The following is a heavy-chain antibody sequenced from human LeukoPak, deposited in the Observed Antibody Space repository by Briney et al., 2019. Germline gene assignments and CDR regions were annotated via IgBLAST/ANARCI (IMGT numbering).Heavy chain of an antibody. V-gene: IGHV1-69*13. J-gene: IGHJ4*02. CDR1: GGTFSSYA. Sequence: SVKVSCKASGGTFSSYAISWVRQAPGQGLEWMGGIIPIFGTANYAQKFRGRVTITADESTSTAYMELSSLRSEDTAVYYCAREYCGGDCYPDYWGQGTLVTVSS. CDR2: IIPIFGTA. D-gene: IGHD2-21*01. CDR3: AREYCGGDCYPDY.